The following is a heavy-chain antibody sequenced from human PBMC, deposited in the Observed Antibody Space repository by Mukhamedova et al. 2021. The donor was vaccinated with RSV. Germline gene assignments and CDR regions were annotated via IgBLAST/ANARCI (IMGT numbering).Heavy chain of an antibody. J-gene: IGHJ6*02. Sequence: YNPSLKSRVTISVDTSKNQFSLKLSSVTAADTAVYYCARRGSSGWYVRSRNYNYYYGMDVWGQGTTVTVSS. D-gene: IGHD6-19*01. CDR3: ARRGSSGWYVRSRNYNYYYGMDV. V-gene: IGHV4-34*01.